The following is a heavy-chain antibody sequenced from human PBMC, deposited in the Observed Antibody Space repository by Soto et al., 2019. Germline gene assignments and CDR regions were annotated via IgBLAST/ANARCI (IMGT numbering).Heavy chain of an antibody. V-gene: IGHV1-69*01. CDR1: GGTFSSYA. Sequence: QVQLVQSGAEVKKPGSSVKVSCKAPGGTFSSYAISWVPQAPGQGLEWMGGIIPIFGTANYAQKFQGRVTITADESTRTGYMELSSLSSEDTAVYYCARSQGGSSSLDIYYYYYYGMDVWGQGTTVTVSS. D-gene: IGHD2-15*01. CDR3: ARSQGGSSSLDIYYYYYYGMDV. J-gene: IGHJ6*02. CDR2: IIPIFGTA.